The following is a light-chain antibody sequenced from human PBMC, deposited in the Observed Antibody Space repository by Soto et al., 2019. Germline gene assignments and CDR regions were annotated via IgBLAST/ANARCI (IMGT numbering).Light chain of an antibody. CDR1: QGISSY. Sequence: IQLTQSPSSLSASVGDRVTITCRASQGISSYLAWYQQQPGKAPKLLIYAASTLQSGVPSRFSGSGSGIDFTLTISSLQPEDFATYYCQQLKSFPLSFGGGTTVEIK. CDR3: QQLKSFPLS. V-gene: IGKV1-9*01. CDR2: AAS. J-gene: IGKJ4*01.